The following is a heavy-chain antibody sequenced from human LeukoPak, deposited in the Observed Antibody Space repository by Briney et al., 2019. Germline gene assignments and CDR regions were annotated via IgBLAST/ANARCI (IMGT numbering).Heavy chain of an antibody. Sequence: PGGSLRLSCAASGFTFSAYVMHWVRQAPGKGLEWVAILWYDGSNEYYADSVKGRFTMSRDNSKNTLHLQMNSLRAEDTAVYYCARARADSSGHDIDYWGQGTLVTVSS. CDR2: LWYDGSNE. CDR3: ARARADSSGHDIDY. CDR1: GFTFSAYV. D-gene: IGHD3-22*01. V-gene: IGHV3-33*01. J-gene: IGHJ4*02.